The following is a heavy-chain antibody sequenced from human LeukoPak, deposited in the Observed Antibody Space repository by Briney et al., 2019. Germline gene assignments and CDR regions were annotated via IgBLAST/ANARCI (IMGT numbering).Heavy chain of an antibody. Sequence: ASVKVSCKASGYTFTGYYMHWVRQAPGQGLEWMGWINPNSGGTNYAQKFQGRVTMTRDTSISTAYMELSRLRFDDTAVYYCARAFSGQRGYSYGPDYFDYWGQGTLVTVSS. CDR1: GYTFTGYY. V-gene: IGHV1-2*02. D-gene: IGHD5-18*01. J-gene: IGHJ4*02. CDR3: ARAFSGQRGYSYGPDYFDY. CDR2: INPNSGGT.